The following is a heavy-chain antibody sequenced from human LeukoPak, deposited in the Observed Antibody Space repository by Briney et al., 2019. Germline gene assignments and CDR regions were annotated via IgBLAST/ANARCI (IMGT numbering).Heavy chain of an antibody. CDR3: AREVSIAARRDFDY. D-gene: IGHD6-6*01. Sequence: ASVKVSCKASGYTFTGYYMHWVRQAPGQGLEWMGWINPNSGGTNYAQKFQGRVTMTRDTSISTAYMELSRLRSDDTAVYYCAREVSIAARRDFDYWGQGTLVTVSS. J-gene: IGHJ4*02. CDR1: GYTFTGYY. CDR2: INPNSGGT. V-gene: IGHV1-2*02.